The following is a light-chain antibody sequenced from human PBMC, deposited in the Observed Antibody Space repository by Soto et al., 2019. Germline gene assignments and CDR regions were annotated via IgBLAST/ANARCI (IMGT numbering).Light chain of an antibody. J-gene: IGKJ4*01. V-gene: IGKV3D-15*01. CDR3: QQYDDWLRLT. CDR1: QSVNIY. CDR2: GAS. Sequence: EIVMTQSPATLSVSPGERATLSCRASQSVNIYLAWYQQKPGQAPRLLIYGASSRATGIPARFSGSGSGTEFNLTISSLQYDYVAVYFCQQYDDWLRLTFGGGTKVEIK.